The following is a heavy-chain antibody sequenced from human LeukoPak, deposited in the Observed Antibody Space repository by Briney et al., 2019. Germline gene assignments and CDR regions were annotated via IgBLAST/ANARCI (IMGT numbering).Heavy chain of an antibody. CDR3: ATGLSTGYRAFDI. J-gene: IGHJ3*02. D-gene: IGHD3-9*01. Sequence: ASVKVSCKVSGYTLTELSMHWVRQAPGKGLEWMGGFDPEDGETIYAQKFQGRVTMTEDTSTDTAYMELSSRRSEDTAVYYCATGLSTGYRAFDIWGQGTMVTVSS. CDR2: FDPEDGET. CDR1: GYTLTELS. V-gene: IGHV1-24*01.